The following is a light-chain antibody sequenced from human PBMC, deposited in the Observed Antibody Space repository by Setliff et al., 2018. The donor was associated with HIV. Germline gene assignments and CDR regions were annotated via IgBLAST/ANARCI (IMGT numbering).Light chain of an antibody. CDR2: RSN. CDR3: AAWDDSLSGDV. Sequence: QSALTQPPSASGTPGQRVPVSCSGRSSNIGRNYVYWYQQLPGTAPKLLISRSNQRPSGVPDRFSGSKSGTSASLAISGLRSEDEADYYCAAWDDSLSGDVFGTGTKGTVL. J-gene: IGLJ1*01. CDR1: SSNIGRNY. V-gene: IGLV1-47*01.